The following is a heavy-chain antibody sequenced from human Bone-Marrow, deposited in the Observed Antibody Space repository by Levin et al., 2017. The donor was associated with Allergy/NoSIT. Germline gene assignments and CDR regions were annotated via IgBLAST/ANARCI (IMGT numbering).Heavy chain of an antibody. D-gene: IGHD4-17*01. Sequence: ASVKVSCKTSGYTFIVYYIHWVRQAPGQGLEWMGRILPRSGGTNLAQPFQGRVTMTRDTSITTAYMELSSLTSDDTAIYYCVRQEDGHYAYDYWDQGTQVTVSS. CDR2: ILPRSGGT. J-gene: IGHJ4*02. CDR1: GYTFIVYY. CDR3: VRQEDGHYAYDY. V-gene: IGHV1-2*06.